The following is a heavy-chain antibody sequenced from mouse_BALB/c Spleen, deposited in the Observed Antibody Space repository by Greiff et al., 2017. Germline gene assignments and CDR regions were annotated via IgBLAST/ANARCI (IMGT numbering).Heavy chain of an antibody. CDR1: GFTFSSFG. V-gene: IGHV5-17*02. Sequence: EVMLVESGGGLVQPGGSRKLSCAASGFTFSSFGMHWVRQAPEKGLEWVAYISSGSSTIYYADTVKGRFTISRDNPKNTLFLQMTSLRSEDTAMYYCARKEGYYGYDGDAMDYWGQGTSVTVSS. CDR3: ARKEGYYGYDGDAMDY. D-gene: IGHD2-2*01. J-gene: IGHJ4*01. CDR2: ISSGSSTI.